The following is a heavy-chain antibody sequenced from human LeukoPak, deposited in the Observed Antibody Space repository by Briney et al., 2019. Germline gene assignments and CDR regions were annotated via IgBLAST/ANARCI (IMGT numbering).Heavy chain of an antibody. CDR2: MNPNSGNT. J-gene: IGHJ4*02. CDR1: GYTFTSYD. V-gene: IGHV1-8*01. Sequence: GASVKVSCKASGYTFTSYDINWVRRATGQGLEWMGWMNPNSGNTGYAQKFQGRVTMTRNTSISTAYMELSSLRSEDTAVYYCARHIAAAGMFDYWGQGTLVTVSS. D-gene: IGHD6-13*01. CDR3: ARHIAAAGMFDY.